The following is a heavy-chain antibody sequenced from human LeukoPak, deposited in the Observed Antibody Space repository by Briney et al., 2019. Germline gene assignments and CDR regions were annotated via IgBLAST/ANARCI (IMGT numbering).Heavy chain of an antibody. V-gene: IGHV3-30*03. CDR1: GFTFSSYE. CDR3: ARRWSFDY. CDR2: ISYDESTR. J-gene: IGHJ4*02. Sequence: GGSLRLSCAASGFTFSSYEMNWVRQAPGKGLEWVALISYDESTRYYADSVKGRFTISRDNSKNTLYLQMNSLRVEDTAVYYCARRWSFDYWGQGTLVTVSS. D-gene: IGHD6-13*01.